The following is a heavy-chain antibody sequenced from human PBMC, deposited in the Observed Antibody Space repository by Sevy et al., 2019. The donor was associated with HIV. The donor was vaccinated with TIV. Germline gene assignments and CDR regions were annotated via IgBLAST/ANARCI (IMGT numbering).Heavy chain of an antibody. CDR2: ISYDGSNK. Sequence: GGSLRLSCAASGFTFSSYGMHWVRQAPGKGLEWVAVISYDGSNKYYADSVKGGFTISRDNSKNTLYLQMNSLRAEDTAVHYCAKNLRYYYGSGSYYKKPAGPFVYWGQGTLVTVSS. V-gene: IGHV3-30*18. CDR3: AKNLRYYYGSGSYYKKPAGPFVY. D-gene: IGHD3-10*01. CDR1: GFTFSSYG. J-gene: IGHJ4*02.